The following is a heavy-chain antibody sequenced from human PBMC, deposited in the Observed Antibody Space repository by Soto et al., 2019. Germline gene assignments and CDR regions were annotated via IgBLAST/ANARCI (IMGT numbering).Heavy chain of an antibody. CDR1: GYSISSGYY. D-gene: IGHD3-3*01. Sequence: SETLSLTCAVSGYSISSGYYWGWILQPPGKGLEWIGSIYHSGRTYYNPSLKRRVTISVATSKNQFSLKLSSVTAADTAVYYCARVPRGFWSGYVYYYGMDVWGQGTTVTVSS. J-gene: IGHJ6*02. CDR2: IYHSGRT. CDR3: ARVPRGFWSGYVYYYGMDV. V-gene: IGHV4-38-2*01.